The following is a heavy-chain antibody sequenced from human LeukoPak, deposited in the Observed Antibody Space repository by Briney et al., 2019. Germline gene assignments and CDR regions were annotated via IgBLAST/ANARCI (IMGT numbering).Heavy chain of an antibody. Sequence: GGSLRLSCAASGLSFSNYAMSWVRQAPGEGLEWVSGISGNGGSAYYADSVKGRFTISRDNSKNTLYLQMNSLRAEDTALYYCANRRLYDTSGSYSYYFDYWGQGTLVTVSS. D-gene: IGHD3-22*01. CDR1: GLSFSNYA. V-gene: IGHV3-23*01. CDR2: ISGNGGSA. CDR3: ANRRLYDTSGSYSYYFDY. J-gene: IGHJ4*02.